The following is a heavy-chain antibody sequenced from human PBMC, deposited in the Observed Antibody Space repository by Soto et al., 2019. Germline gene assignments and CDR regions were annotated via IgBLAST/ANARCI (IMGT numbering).Heavy chain of an antibody. Sequence: EVQLLESGGGLVQPGGSLRLSCAASGFTFSSYAMSWVRQAPGKGLEWVSAISGSGGSTYYADSVKGRFTISRDNSKNTLYLQMNSLRAEDTAVYYCAKDRSYYDSSAYRYFDYWGQGTLVTVSS. V-gene: IGHV3-23*01. J-gene: IGHJ4*02. CDR3: AKDRSYYDSSAYRYFDY. CDR1: GFTFSSYA. D-gene: IGHD3-22*01. CDR2: ISGSGGST.